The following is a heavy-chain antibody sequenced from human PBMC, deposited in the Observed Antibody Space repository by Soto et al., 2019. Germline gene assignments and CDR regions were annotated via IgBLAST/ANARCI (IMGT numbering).Heavy chain of an antibody. CDR2: IYATGTT. D-gene: IGHD1-1*01. Sequence: SETLSLTCTVSGASISGFYWSWIRKSAGKVLEWIGRIYATGTTDYNPSLKSRVIMSVDTSKKQFSLKLRSVTAADTAVYYCVRDGTKTLRDWFDPCGQG. CDR3: VRDGTKTLRDWFDP. CDR1: GASISGFY. J-gene: IGHJ5*02. V-gene: IGHV4-4*07.